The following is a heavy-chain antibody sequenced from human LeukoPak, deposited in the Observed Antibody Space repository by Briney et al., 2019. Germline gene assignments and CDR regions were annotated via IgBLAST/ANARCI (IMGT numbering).Heavy chain of an antibody. CDR2: VNNDGYST. J-gene: IGHJ4*02. CDR1: GFTFSSYW. D-gene: IGHD3-16*01. V-gene: IGHV3-74*01. CDR3: ARGGGWGSYFDY. Sequence: GGSLRLSCAVSGFTFSSYWMHWVRQAPGKGLVWVSRVNNDGYSTIYADSVKGRFTISRDNAKNTRYLQMNSLRAEDTAVYYWARGGGWGSYFDYWGQGTLVTVSS.